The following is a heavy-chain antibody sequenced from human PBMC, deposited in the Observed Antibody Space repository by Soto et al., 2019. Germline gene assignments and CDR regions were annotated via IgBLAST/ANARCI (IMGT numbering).Heavy chain of an antibody. V-gene: IGHV4-34*01. CDR3: ARYQRLFRWFGP. Sequence: QEHLQQWGAGLLKPTETLSLTCAVYGGSFSGHCWSWIRQSPGKGLEWIGEINQGGRTNCNPSLMSRVTMSLDTSNNQFSLNLTSVTAADTAIYYCARYQRLFRWFGPWGQGTPVTVSS. J-gene: IGHJ5*02. CDR1: GGSFSGHC. CDR2: INQGGRT.